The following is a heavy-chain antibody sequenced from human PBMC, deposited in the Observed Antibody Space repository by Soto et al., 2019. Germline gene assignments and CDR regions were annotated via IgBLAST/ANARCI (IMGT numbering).Heavy chain of an antibody. D-gene: IGHD5-12*01. CDR3: AKARGPENEYPYYHAMNV. V-gene: IGHV3-23*01. Sequence: GGSLRLSCAASGFTFRSYAMNWVRQAPGKGLEWVSTISDSGGNKYYADSVKGRFTISRDNSKNTLFMQMNSLRAEDTAVYYCAKARGPENEYPYYHAMNVWGQGTTVT. J-gene: IGHJ6*02. CDR2: ISDSGGNK. CDR1: GFTFRSYA.